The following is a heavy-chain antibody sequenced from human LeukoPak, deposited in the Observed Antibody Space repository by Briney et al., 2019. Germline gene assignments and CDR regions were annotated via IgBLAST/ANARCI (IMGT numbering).Heavy chain of an antibody. CDR3: AKDRPYDFWSGYSAGYDY. CDR2: IRYDGSNK. Sequence: GGSLRLSCAASGFTFSSYGMHWVRQAPGKGLEWVAFIRYDGSNKYYADSVKGRFTISRDNSKNTLYLQMNSLRAEDTAVYYCAKDRPYDFWSGYSAGYDYWGQGTLVTISS. V-gene: IGHV3-30*02. D-gene: IGHD3-3*01. J-gene: IGHJ4*02. CDR1: GFTFSSYG.